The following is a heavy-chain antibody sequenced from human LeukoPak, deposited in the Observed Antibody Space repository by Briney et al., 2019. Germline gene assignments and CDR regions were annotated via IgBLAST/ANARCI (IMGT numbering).Heavy chain of an antibody. CDR1: GGSISSGSYY. V-gene: IGHV4-61*02. CDR2: IYTSGST. J-gene: IGHJ4*02. D-gene: IGHD6-13*01. CDR3: ARDGGVDLYSSNSELDY. Sequence: PSETLSFTCTVSGGSISSGSYYWSWIRQPAGKGLEWIGRIYTSGSTNHNPSLKSRVTISVDTSKNQFSLKLSSVTAADTAVYYCARDGGVDLYSSNSELDYWGQGTLVTVSS.